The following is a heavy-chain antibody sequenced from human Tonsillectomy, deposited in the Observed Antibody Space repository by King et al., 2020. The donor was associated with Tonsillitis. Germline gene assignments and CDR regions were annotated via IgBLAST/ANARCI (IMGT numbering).Heavy chain of an antibody. D-gene: IGHD6-6*01. Sequence: VQLVESGAEVKKPGESXXISCKASGYRFPNFWIGWVRQMPGKGLEWMGIIYPGDSDTRYSPSFQGQVTMSADKSTSTAYLQWRSLKASDTAMYYCATLSVAGDQNWFDPWGQGTLVTVSS. CDR1: GYRFPNFW. CDR3: ATLSVAGDQNWFDP. V-gene: IGHV5-51*01. CDR2: IYPGDSDT. J-gene: IGHJ5*02.